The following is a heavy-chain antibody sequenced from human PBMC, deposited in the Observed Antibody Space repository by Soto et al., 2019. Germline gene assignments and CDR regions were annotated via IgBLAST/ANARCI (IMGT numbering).Heavy chain of an antibody. D-gene: IGHD4-17*01. CDR2: IIPILGIA. V-gene: IGHV1-69*08. J-gene: IGHJ3*02. Sequence: QVQLVQSGAEVKKPGSSVKVSCKASGGTFSSYTISWVRQAPGQGLEWMGRIIPILGIANYAQKFLGRVTITADKSTSTAYVELSSRRSEDTAVYYCARDDYGDYARHQDAFDIWGQGTMVTVSS. CDR3: ARDDYGDYARHQDAFDI. CDR1: GGTFSSYT.